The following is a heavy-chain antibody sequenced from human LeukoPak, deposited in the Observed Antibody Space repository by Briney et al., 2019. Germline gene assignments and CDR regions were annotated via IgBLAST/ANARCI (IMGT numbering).Heavy chain of an antibody. CDR3: AKDSAFLDYYDSSGYSPRDY. V-gene: IGHV3-30*02. Sequence: GGSLRLSCAASGFTFSSYGMHWVRQAPGKGLEWVAFIRYDGSNKYYADSVKGRFTISRDNSKNTLYLQMNSLRAEDTAVYYCAKDSAFLDYYDSSGYSPRDYWGQGTLVTVSS. CDR2: IRYDGSNK. D-gene: IGHD3-22*01. CDR1: GFTFSSYG. J-gene: IGHJ4*02.